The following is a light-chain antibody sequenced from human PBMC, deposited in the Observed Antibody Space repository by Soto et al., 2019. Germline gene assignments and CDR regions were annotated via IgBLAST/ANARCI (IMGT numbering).Light chain of an antibody. V-gene: IGKV3-15*01. CDR2: HAS. CDR1: ESVSNN. Sequence: EIVMTQSPATLSVSPGERATLSCRVSESVSNNLAWYQQKFGQAPRLLIYHASTRATGIPARFSGSGSGTELTLTISSLQSEDFALYYCQQYNEWPLTFGGGTKVEIK. CDR3: QQYNEWPLT. J-gene: IGKJ4*01.